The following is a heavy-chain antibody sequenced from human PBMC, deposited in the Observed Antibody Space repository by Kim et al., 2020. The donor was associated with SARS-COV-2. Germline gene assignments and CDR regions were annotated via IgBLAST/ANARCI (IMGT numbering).Heavy chain of an antibody. D-gene: IGHD2-8*02. Sequence: GGSLRLSCVASGFSFTTNWMSWVRQAPGKGLEWVAKIKEDGSEKYYAASVEGRFTISRDNTKNSLSLQMNSLSAEDTAVYYCVRYRKYCLDYWCQGTLVTVSS. V-gene: IGHV3-7*01. CDR2: IKEDGSEK. J-gene: IGHJ4*02. CDR1: GFSFTTNW. CDR3: VRYRKYCLDY.